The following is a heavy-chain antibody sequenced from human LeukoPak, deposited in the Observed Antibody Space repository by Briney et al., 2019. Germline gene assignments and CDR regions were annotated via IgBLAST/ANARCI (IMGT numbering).Heavy chain of an antibody. D-gene: IGHD3-22*01. Sequence: PGRSLRLSCAASGFTFSSCGMHWVRQAPGKGLEWVAVISYDGSNKYYADSVKGRFTISRDNSKNTLFLEMNSLRDEDTAVYYCAREGDSSGPSVGLDYWGQGTLVTVSS. V-gene: IGHV3-30*03. J-gene: IGHJ4*02. CDR3: AREGDSSGPSVGLDY. CDR2: ISYDGSNK. CDR1: GFTFSSCG.